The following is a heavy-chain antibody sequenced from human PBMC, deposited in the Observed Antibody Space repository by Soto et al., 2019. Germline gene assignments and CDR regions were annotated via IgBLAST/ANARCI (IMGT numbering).Heavy chain of an antibody. CDR2: IYYIGNT. Sequence: QLQLQESGSGLVKPSEPLSLTCIVSNGSISSRSSYWGWIRQTPGKGLEWIGSIYYIGNTYYNPSLKSRVTISIDTSKTQFSLKMNSVTAADTAVYFCGGQDYGAPGYYFENWGQGALVTVSS. D-gene: IGHD4-17*01. CDR3: GGQDYGAPGYYFEN. V-gene: IGHV4-39*01. CDR1: NGSISSRSSY. J-gene: IGHJ4*02.